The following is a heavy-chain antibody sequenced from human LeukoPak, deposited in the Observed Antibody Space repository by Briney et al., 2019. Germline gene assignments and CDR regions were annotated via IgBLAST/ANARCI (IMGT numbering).Heavy chain of an antibody. CDR2: FISSSNYG. Sequence: GGSLRLSCAASGFSFSSYNINWVRQAPGKGLEWVSSFISSSNYGYYADSVKGRFTISRDNAKNTLFLQINSLRAEDTAVYYCARDRTALVPDYMDVWGNGTTVNVSS. J-gene: IGHJ6*03. CDR1: GFSFSSYN. V-gene: IGHV3-21*01. CDR3: ARDRTALVPDYMDV. D-gene: IGHD5-18*01.